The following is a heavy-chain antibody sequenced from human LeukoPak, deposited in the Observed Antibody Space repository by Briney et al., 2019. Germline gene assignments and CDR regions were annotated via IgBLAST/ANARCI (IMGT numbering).Heavy chain of an antibody. CDR2: IGTAGDT. CDR1: GFTFSSYD. Sequence: PGGSLRLSCAASGFTFSSYDMHWVCQATGKGLEWVSAIGTAGDTYYPGSVKGRFTISRENAKNSLYLQMNSLRAGDTAVYYCARGSRFDAFDIWGQGTMVTVSS. V-gene: IGHV3-13*01. J-gene: IGHJ3*02. CDR3: ARGSRFDAFDI.